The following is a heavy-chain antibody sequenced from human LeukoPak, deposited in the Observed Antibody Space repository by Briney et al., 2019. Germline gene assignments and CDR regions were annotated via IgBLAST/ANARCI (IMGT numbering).Heavy chain of an antibody. J-gene: IGHJ6*03. V-gene: IGHV3-48*01. D-gene: IGHD2-2*02. CDR1: GYTFSSYS. Sequence: GGSLRLSCAGSGYTFSSYSMNWVRQAPGKGLEWLSYISNTGNVIYYADTVKGRFTVSRDNAKNSLYLQMNSLRVEDTAVYYCARGYPGNIDVWGKGATVTVSS. CDR2: ISNTGNVI. CDR3: ARGYPGNIDV.